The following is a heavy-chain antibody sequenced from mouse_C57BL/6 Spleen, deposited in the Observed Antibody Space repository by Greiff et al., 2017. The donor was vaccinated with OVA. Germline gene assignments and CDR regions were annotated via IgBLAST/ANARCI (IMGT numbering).Heavy chain of an antibody. D-gene: IGHD1-1*01. V-gene: IGHV5-12*01. CDR2: ISTGGGST. CDR3: ARRERPVATEDAMDY. CDR1: GFTFSDYY. Sequence: EVQLVQSGGGLVQPGGSLKLSCAASGFTFSDYYMYWVRQTPEQRLEWVAYISTGGGSTYYPDTVKGRSTISRDNAKNTLYLQMSRLKSEDTAVYYCARRERPVATEDAMDYWGQGTSVTVSS. J-gene: IGHJ4*01.